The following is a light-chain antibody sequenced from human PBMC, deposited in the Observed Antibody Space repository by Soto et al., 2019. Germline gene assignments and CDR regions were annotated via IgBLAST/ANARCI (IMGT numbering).Light chain of an antibody. V-gene: IGLV1-44*01. CDR1: ASNIGSKS. CDR3: AAWDDSLDEYV. J-gene: IGLJ1*01. Sequence: QSVLTQPPSASGTPGQRVTISCSGSASNIGSKSVNWYQQFPGTAPKLLIYSSIYRPSGVPARMSASKSGTSASLAISGLQSEDEADYYCAAWDDSLDEYVFGTGTKVTAL. CDR2: SSI.